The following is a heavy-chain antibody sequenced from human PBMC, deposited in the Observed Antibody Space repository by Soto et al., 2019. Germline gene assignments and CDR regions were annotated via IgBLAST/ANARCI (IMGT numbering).Heavy chain of an antibody. CDR2: LVPGFGTA. D-gene: IGHD6-19*01. CDR3: ARSPRVFDY. Sequence: QMQLVQSGAEVKKPGSSVKVSCKASGVTFSSLAISWVRQAPGQGLEWMGGLVPGFGTANYVQKFQDRVNITADKSTSTSYMELSSLSSEDTAVYYCARSPRVFDYWGQGTLVTVSS. V-gene: IGHV1-69*06. J-gene: IGHJ4*02. CDR1: GVTFSSLA.